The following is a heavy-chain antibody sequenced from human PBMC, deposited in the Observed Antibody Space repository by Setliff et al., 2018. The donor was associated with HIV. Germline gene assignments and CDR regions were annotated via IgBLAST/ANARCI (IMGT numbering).Heavy chain of an antibody. D-gene: IGHD5-12*01. CDR1: GFIFSSYE. Sequence: GGSLRLSCAASGFIFSSYEMNWVRQAPGKGLEWVSYISSSGSPIHYADSVRGRLTISRDNAKKSLYLQMNSLRAEDTAVYYCATHRVGQRPWLSDFWGQGTLVTVSS. V-gene: IGHV3-48*03. CDR2: ISSSGSPI. CDR3: ATHRVGQRPWLSDF. J-gene: IGHJ4*02.